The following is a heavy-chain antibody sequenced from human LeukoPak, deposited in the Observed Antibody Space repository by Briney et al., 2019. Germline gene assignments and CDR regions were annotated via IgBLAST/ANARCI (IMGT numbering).Heavy chain of an antibody. D-gene: IGHD2-8*01. V-gene: IGHV3-23*01. Sequence: GGSLRLSCAASGFTFSSYAMGWVRQAPGKGLEWVSAISGSGGSTYYADSVKGRFPISRDNAKNSLYLQMNSLRAEVTAVYYCARDSLDIVLMVYASEDAFDIWGQGTMVTVSS. CDR1: GFTFSSYA. J-gene: IGHJ3*02. CDR2: ISGSGGST. CDR3: ARDSLDIVLMVYASEDAFDI.